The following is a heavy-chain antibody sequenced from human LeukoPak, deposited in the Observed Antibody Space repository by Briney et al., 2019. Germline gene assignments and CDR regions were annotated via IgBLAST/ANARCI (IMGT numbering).Heavy chain of an antibody. J-gene: IGHJ6*03. D-gene: IGHD1-26*01. Sequence: SETLSLTCTVSGGSISSYYWSWIRQPPGKGLEWIGYIYYSGSTNYNPSLKSRVTISVDTSKNQFSLKLSSVTAADTAVYYCARSILVGSGSYYYYYMDVWGKGTTVTISS. CDR3: ARSILVGSGSYYYYYMDV. CDR2: IYYSGST. V-gene: IGHV4-59*12. CDR1: GGSISSYY.